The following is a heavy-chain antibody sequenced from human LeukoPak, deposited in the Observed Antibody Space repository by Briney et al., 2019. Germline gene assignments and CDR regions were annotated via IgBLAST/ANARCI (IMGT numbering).Heavy chain of an antibody. J-gene: IGHJ4*02. CDR1: GFTFSSYS. V-gene: IGHV3-48*04. Sequence: GGSLRLSCAASGFTFSSYSMSWVRQAPGKGLEWVSYMSSSTRTIYYADSVKGRFTISRDNAKNSLYLQMNSLRAEDTAVYYCARDQDYDSSGYLVGGFDYWGQGTLVTVSS. CDR2: MSSSTRTI. D-gene: IGHD3-22*01. CDR3: ARDQDYDSSGYLVGGFDY.